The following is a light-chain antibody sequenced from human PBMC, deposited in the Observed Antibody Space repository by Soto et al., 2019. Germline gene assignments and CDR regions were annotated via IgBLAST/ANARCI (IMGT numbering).Light chain of an antibody. CDR3: SSYSSSSTLA. J-gene: IGLJ2*01. CDR2: DVS. CDR1: SSDVGGYNY. Sequence: QSALTQPASVSGSPGQSITISCTGTSSDVGGYNYVSWYQQHPAKAPKLMIYDVSNRPSGVSNRFSGSKSGNTASLTISGLQDEDEADYYCSSYSSSSTLAFGGGTKLTVL. V-gene: IGLV2-14*01.